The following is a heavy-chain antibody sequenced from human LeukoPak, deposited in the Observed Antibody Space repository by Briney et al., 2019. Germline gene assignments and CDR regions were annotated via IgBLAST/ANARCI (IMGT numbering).Heavy chain of an antibody. V-gene: IGHV3-7*01. CDR2: IKRDGSEK. Sequence: GGSLRLSCAASGLTFSSYWMNWVRQAPGKGLEWVANIKRDGSEKYYVDSVKGRFTISRDNAKNSLYLQMNSLRAEDTAVYYCASTHGGYYDFWTGYPPFDYWGQGTLVTVSS. CDR1: GLTFSSYW. D-gene: IGHD3-3*01. CDR3: ASTHGGYYDFWTGYPPFDY. J-gene: IGHJ4*02.